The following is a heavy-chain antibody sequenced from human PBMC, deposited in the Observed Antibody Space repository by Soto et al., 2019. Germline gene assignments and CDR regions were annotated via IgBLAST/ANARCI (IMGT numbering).Heavy chain of an antibody. D-gene: IGHD2-15*01. CDR2: ISGSGDGT. J-gene: IGHJ4*02. Sequence: EVQLLESGGGLIQPGGSLRLSCAASGFTFNNYAMSWVRQAPGKGLEWVSVISGSGDGTYYADSVKGRFTISRDNSKNALYLHMNSLKLEDPAVYYCAKAPVYCSFGSCSSLDYWGQGTLVTVSS. CDR3: AKAPVYCSFGSCSSLDY. V-gene: IGHV3-23*01. CDR1: GFTFNNYA.